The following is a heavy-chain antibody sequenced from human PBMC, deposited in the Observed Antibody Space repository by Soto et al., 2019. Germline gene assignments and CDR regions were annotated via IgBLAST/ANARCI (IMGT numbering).Heavy chain of an antibody. Sequence: QVQLQESGPGLVKPSGTLSLTCAVSGDSVSSTNWLSWVRQPPGKGLEWIGEIFPTGTTRYNPSLKSRVNLSVDKSKLQFSLNLNSVTAADTAVYYCETYLTQYTFDYWGQGALVTVSS. CDR2: IFPTGTT. J-gene: IGHJ4*02. CDR1: GDSVSSTNW. V-gene: IGHV4-4*02. CDR3: ETYLTQYTFDY. D-gene: IGHD2-2*02.